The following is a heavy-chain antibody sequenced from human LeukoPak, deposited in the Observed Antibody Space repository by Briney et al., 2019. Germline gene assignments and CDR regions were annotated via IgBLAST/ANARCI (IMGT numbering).Heavy chain of an antibody. J-gene: IGHJ4*02. V-gene: IGHV4-34*01. Sequence: SETLSITCAVYGGSFSGYYWSWIRQPPGKGLEWIGSVYYSGSTYYNPSLKSRVTISVDTSKNQFSLKLSSVTAADTAVYYCARLWAYYDFWSGSYYFDYWGQGTLVTVSS. CDR3: ARLWAYYDFWSGSYYFDY. D-gene: IGHD3-3*01. CDR2: VYYSGST. CDR1: GGSFSGYY.